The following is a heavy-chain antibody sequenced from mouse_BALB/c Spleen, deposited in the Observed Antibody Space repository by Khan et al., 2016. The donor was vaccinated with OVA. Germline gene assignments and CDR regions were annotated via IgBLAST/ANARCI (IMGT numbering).Heavy chain of an antibody. V-gene: IGHV5-9-3*01. Sequence: EVELVESGRGFVKPGGSLKLSCSASGFTFSSYAMYWVRQAPEKRLEWIATISTGGHYTFYADSVKGRFSFSRDNSKNTLYLQMSSLKSEDTAMYYCSRSLVDDYAMDYWGQGTSVTVSS. CDR3: SRSLVDDYAMDY. CDR1: GFTFSSYA. D-gene: IGHD2-2*01. J-gene: IGHJ4*01. CDR2: ISTGGHYT.